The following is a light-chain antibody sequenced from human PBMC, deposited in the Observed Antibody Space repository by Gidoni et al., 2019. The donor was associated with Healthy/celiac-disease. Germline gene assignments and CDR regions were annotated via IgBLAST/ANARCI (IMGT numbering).Light chain of an antibody. CDR2: DAS. V-gene: IGKV3-11*01. Sequence: ELLFTQSPATLSLSPIVTATISCRASQSVSNYLSWYNQRPGQAHRLLIYDASNRATGIPARFSDSGSGTEFTRTISSREPEDFAVYYCQQRSNRPGVTFGPGTKVDIK. CDR1: QSVSNY. J-gene: IGKJ3*01. CDR3: QQRSNRPGVT.